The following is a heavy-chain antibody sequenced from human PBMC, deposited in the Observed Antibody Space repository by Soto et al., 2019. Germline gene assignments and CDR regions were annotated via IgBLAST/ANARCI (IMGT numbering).Heavy chain of an antibody. CDR3: ARDTRYDYSLLYGMDV. Sequence: GGSLRLSCAASGFTVSSNYMSWVRQAPGKGLEWVSVIYSGGSTYYADSVKGRFTISRDNSKNTLYLQMNSLRAEDTAVYYCARDTRYDYSLLYGMDVWGQGTKVTVYS. CDR2: IYSGGST. J-gene: IGHJ6*02. V-gene: IGHV3-53*01. CDR1: GFTVSSNY. D-gene: IGHD4-4*01.